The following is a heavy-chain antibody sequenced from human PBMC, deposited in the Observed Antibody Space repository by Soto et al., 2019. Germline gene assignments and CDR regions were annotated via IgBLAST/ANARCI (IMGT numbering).Heavy chain of an antibody. CDR1: GFTVSSNY. CDR3: ARDYDFWSGYGDSYGMDV. V-gene: IGHV3-53*01. Sequence: GGSLRLSCAASGFTVSSNYMSWVRQAPGKGLEWVSVIYSGGSTYYADSVKGRFTISRDNSKNTLYLQMNSLRAEDTAVYYCARDYDFWSGYGDSYGMDVWGQGTTVTVSS. CDR2: IYSGGST. D-gene: IGHD3-3*01. J-gene: IGHJ6*02.